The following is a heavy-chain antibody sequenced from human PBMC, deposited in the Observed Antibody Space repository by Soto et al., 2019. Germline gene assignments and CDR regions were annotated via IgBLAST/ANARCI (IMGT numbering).Heavy chain of an antibody. D-gene: IGHD3-10*01. CDR3: ARGQDGSGSYYSYYFDY. CDR2: INPNSGGT. V-gene: IGHV1-2*04. Sequence: QVQLVQSGAEVKKPGASVKVSCKASGYTFTGYYMHWVRQAPGQGLEWMGWINPNSGGTNYAQKFQGWVTMTRDKSISTAYMGLSRLRSDDTAVYYCARGQDGSGSYYSYYFDYWGQGTLVTVSS. CDR1: GYTFTGYY. J-gene: IGHJ4*02.